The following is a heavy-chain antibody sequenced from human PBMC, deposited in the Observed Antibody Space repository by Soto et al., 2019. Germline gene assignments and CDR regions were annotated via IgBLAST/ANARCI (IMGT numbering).Heavy chain of an antibody. D-gene: IGHD2-2*01. Sequence: GSLRLSCAASGFTFSSYSMNWVRQAPGKGLEWVSYISSSSSTIYYADSVKGRFTISRDNAKNSLYLQMNSLRAEDTAVYYCARDRPPGIVVVPAAMRRGGYYYYGMDVWGQGTTVTVSS. J-gene: IGHJ6*02. CDR1: GFTFSSYS. CDR3: ARDRPPGIVVVPAAMRRGGYYYYGMDV. CDR2: ISSSSSTI. V-gene: IGHV3-48*01.